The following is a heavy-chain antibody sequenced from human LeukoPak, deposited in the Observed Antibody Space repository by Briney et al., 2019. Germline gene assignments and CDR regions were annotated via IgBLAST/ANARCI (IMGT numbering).Heavy chain of an antibody. D-gene: IGHD2-2*01. V-gene: IGHV4-59*01. CDR1: GGSISSYY. CDR2: IYYSGST. CDR3: ARDRYCSSTSCYGGWFDP. J-gene: IGHJ5*02. Sequence: PSETLSLTCTVSGGSISSYYWSWVRQPPGKGLEWVGYIYYSGSTNYNPSLKSRVTISVDTSNNQFSLKLSSVTAADTAVYYCARDRYCSSTSCYGGWFDPWGQGTLVTVSS.